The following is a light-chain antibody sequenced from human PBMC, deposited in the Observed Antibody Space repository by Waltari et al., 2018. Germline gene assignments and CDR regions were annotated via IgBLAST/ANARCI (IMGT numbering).Light chain of an antibody. CDR2: GAS. Sequence: EIVMTQSPATLSVSPGERATLPCRARQSVSRNLAWYQRKPGQAPRLLIYGASTRATGIPARFSGSGSGTEFTLTISSLQSEDFAVYYCQQYNNWPTWTFGQGTKVEIK. V-gene: IGKV3-15*01. CDR1: QSVSRN. CDR3: QQYNNWPTWT. J-gene: IGKJ1*01.